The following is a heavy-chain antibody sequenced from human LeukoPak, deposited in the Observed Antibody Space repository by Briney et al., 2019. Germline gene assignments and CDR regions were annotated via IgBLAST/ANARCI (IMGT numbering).Heavy chain of an antibody. D-gene: IGHD3-16*02. CDR3: ARDKRGFGGVIVGDY. V-gene: IGHV1-69*04. J-gene: IGHJ4*02. CDR1: GGTFSSYA. CDR2: IIPILGIA. Sequence: GASVKVSCKASGGTFSSYAISWVRQAPGQGLEWMGRIIPILGIANYAQKFQGRVTITVDKSTSTAYMELSSLRSEDTAVYYCARDKRGFGGVIVGDYWGQGTLVTVSS.